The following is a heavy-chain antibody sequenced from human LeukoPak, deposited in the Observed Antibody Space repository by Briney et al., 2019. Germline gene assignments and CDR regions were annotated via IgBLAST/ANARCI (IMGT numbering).Heavy chain of an antibody. D-gene: IGHD5-18*01. J-gene: IGHJ6*02. CDR2: INPSGGST. Sequence: GASVKVSCKASGYTFTSYYMHWVRQAPGQGLEWMGIINPSGGSTSYAQKFQGRVTMTRDTSTSTVYMELSSLRSEDTAVYYCARSELWSNTYYYYGMDVWGQGTTVTVSS. V-gene: IGHV1-46*01. CDR1: GYTFTSYY. CDR3: ARSELWSNTYYYYGMDV.